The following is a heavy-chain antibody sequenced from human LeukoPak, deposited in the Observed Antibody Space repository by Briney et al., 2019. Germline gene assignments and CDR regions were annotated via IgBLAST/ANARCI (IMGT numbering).Heavy chain of an antibody. V-gene: IGHV1-2*06. J-gene: IGHJ4*02. Sequence: GASVKVFCKASGYTFTGYYMHWVRQAPGQGLEWMGRINPSNSGTNYAQKFQGRVTMTRDTSISTAYMELSRLRSDDTAVYYCATEDGVNWGQGTLVTVSS. CDR3: ATEDGVN. CDR2: INPSNSGT. CDR1: GYTFTGYY. D-gene: IGHD3-10*01.